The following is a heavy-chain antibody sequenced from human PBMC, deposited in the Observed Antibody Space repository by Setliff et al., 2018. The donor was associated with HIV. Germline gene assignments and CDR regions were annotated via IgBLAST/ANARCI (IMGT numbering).Heavy chain of an antibody. CDR1: GFTFGSYG. D-gene: IGHD6-19*01. J-gene: IGHJ4*02. Sequence: GGSLRLSCTTSGFTFGSYGMHWVRQAPGKGLEWVANIWYDGSEKYYADSVKGRFTISRDKSKNTLYLQMNSLRTEDTAVYYCARDSEPGTRVAGTTGLDYWGQGSLVTVSS. V-gene: IGHV3-33*01. CDR2: IWYDGSEK. CDR3: ARDSEPGTRVAGTTGLDY.